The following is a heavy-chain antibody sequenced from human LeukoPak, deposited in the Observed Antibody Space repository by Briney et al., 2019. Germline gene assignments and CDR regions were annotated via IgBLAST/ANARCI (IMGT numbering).Heavy chain of an antibody. CDR2: INPNSGGT. V-gene: IGHV1-2*02. CDR3: ARADFWSGYLYYMDV. Sequence: ASVKVSCKASGYTFTGYYMHWVRQAPGQGLEWMGWINPNSGGTNYAQKFQGRVTMTRDTSISTAYMELSRLRSDDTAVYYCARADFWSGYLYYMDVWGKGTTVTVSS. D-gene: IGHD3-3*01. CDR1: GYTFTGYY. J-gene: IGHJ6*03.